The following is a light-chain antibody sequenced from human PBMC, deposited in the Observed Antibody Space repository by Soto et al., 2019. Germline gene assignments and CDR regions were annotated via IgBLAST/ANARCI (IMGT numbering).Light chain of an antibody. V-gene: IGKV3-20*01. CDR1: QSFGSIS. Sequence: VLTQSPGTLSLSPGERASLSCRASQSFGSISLAWYQQKPGQAPRLLIYGASIRATDIPDRFSGSGSGTDFTLTISGLEPEDFAVYYCHQYGSSPTSFGQGTKVEIK. CDR3: HQYGSSPTS. CDR2: GAS. J-gene: IGKJ1*01.